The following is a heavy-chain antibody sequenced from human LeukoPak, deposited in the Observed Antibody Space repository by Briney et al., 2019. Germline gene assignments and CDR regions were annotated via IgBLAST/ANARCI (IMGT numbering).Heavy chain of an antibody. CDR1: GGSIISSSYY. V-gene: IGHV4-39*07. CDR2: IYYSGST. Sequence: SETLSLTCTVSGGSIISSSYYWGWIRQPPGKGLEWIGSIYYSGSTYSNPSLKSRVTISVDTSKNQFSLKLNSVTAADAAVYYCARGLPWDYWGQGTLVTVSS. CDR3: ARGLPWDY. J-gene: IGHJ4*02.